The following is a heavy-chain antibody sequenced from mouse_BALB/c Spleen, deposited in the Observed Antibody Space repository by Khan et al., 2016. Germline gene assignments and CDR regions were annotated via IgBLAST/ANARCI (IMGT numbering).Heavy chain of an antibody. J-gene: IGHJ4*01. D-gene: IGHD2-4*01. CDR1: GFTFTDYY. CDR3: ARAYDYGYAMDY. CDR2: ISNKANGYTT. V-gene: IGHV7-3*02. Sequence: EVELVESGGGLVQPGGSLRLSCATSGFTFTDYYMSWVRQPPGKALEWLGFISNKANGYTTEYSASVKGRFTISRDNSQSILYLQMNTLRAEDSATYYCARAYDYGYAMDYWGQGTSVTVSS.